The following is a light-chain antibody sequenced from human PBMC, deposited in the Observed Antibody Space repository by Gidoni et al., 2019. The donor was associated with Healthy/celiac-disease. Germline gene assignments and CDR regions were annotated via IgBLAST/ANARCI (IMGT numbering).Light chain of an antibody. CDR1: QSISSY. CDR3: QQSYSTPLT. V-gene: IGKV1-39*01. J-gene: IGKJ4*01. CDR2: AAS. Sequence: DIQMTQSPSSLSASVGDRVTITFRASQSISSYLNWYQQKPGKAPKLLIYAASRLQSGVPSRFSGSGSGTDFTLTISSLQPEDFATYYCQQSYSTPLTFXGXTKVEIK.